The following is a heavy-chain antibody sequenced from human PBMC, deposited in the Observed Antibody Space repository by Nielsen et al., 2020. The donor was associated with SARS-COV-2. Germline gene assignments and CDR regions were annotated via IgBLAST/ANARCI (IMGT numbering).Heavy chain of an antibody. CDR3: ARHGVPKAPRTWFDP. J-gene: IGHJ5*02. CDR1: GYSFTSYW. CDR2: IDPSGSYT. D-gene: IGHD2-2*01. V-gene: IGHV5-10-1*01. Sequence: GESLKISCKGSGYSFTSYWISWVRQMPGKGLEWMGKIDPSGSYTEYSPSFQGHVVISVDKSTNSAYLDLSNLKASDSAVYYCARHGVPKAPRTWFDPWGQGTLLIVSS.